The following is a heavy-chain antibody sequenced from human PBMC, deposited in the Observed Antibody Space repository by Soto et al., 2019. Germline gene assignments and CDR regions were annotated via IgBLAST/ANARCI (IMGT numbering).Heavy chain of an antibody. CDR2: ISGSGGST. J-gene: IGHJ4*02. V-gene: IGHV3-23*01. CDR3: AGSEDIVVVPAAISLDY. D-gene: IGHD2-2*01. CDR1: GFTFSSYA. Sequence: EVQLLESGGGLVQPGGSLRLSCAASGFTFSSYAMSWVRQAPGKGLEWVSAISGSGGSTYYAASVKGRFTISRDNSQNTLYLQMNSLRAEDTAVYYCAGSEDIVVVPAAISLDYWGQGTLVTVSS.